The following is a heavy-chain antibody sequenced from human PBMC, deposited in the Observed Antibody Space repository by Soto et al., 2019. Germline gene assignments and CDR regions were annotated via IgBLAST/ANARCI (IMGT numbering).Heavy chain of an antibody. CDR1: GGSISSYY. Sequence: TLSLTCTVSGGSISSYYWSWIRQPPGKGLEWIRYIYYSGSTNYNPSLKSRVTISVDTSKNQFSLNLSSVTAADTAVYYWASLENSGSSFYYWGQGTLVSVSS. J-gene: IGHJ4*02. CDR3: ASLENSGSSFYY. V-gene: IGHV4-59*01. CDR2: IYYSGST. D-gene: IGHD6-6*01.